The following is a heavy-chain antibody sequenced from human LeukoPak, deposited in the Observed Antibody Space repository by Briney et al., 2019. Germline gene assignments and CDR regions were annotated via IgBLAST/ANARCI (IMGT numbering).Heavy chain of an antibody. CDR3: ARSAYCGGDCYNHIDY. J-gene: IGHJ4*02. V-gene: IGHV3-21*01. CDR2: ISSSSSYI. Sequence: GGSLRLSCAASGFTFSSYSMNWVRQAPGKGLEWVSSISSSSSYIYYADSVKGRFTISRDNAKNSLYLQMNSLRAEDTAVYYCARSAYCGGDCYNHIDYWGQGTLVTVSS. CDR1: GFTFSSYS. D-gene: IGHD2-21*02.